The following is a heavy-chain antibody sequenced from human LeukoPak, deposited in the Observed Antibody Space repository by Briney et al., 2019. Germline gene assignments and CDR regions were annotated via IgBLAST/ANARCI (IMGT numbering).Heavy chain of an antibody. CDR3: ARDPRSRRGGPYYFDY. CDR1: GFTFSSYS. V-gene: IGHV3-33*08. D-gene: IGHD3-16*01. CDR2: IWYDGSNK. Sequence: PGGSLRLSCAASGFTFSSYSMNWVRQAPGKGLEWVAVIWYDGSNKYYADSVKGRFTISRDNSKNTLYLQMNSLRAEDTAVYYCARDPRSRRGGPYYFDYWGQGTLVTVSS. J-gene: IGHJ4*02.